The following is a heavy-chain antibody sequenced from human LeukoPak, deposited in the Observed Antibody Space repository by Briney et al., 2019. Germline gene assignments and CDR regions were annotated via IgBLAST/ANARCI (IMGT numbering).Heavy chain of an antibody. Sequence: GGSLRLSCAASGFTFTSYGMSWVRQAPGKGLEWVSTITGSGGSTYYADSVKGRFTISRDNSKNTLFLQMSSLRAEDTAVYYCATDRFTSSWPRTDYWGQGTLVTVSS. CDR2: ITGSGGST. CDR3: ATDRFTSSWPRTDY. D-gene: IGHD2-2*01. CDR1: GFTFTSYG. J-gene: IGHJ4*02. V-gene: IGHV3-23*01.